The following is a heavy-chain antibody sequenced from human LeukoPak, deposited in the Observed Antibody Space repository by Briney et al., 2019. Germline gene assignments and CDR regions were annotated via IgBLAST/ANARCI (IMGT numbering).Heavy chain of an antibody. CDR2: IYYSGST. V-gene: IGHV4-30-4*08. Sequence: LRLSCAASGFTFSDYYMSWIRQAPGKGLEWIGYIYYSGSTYYNPSLKSRVTISIDTSKNQFSLKLSSVTAADTAVYYCARASHYGGNFDYWGQGTLVTVSS. CDR3: ARASHYGGNFDY. J-gene: IGHJ4*02. D-gene: IGHD4-23*01. CDR1: GFTFSDYY.